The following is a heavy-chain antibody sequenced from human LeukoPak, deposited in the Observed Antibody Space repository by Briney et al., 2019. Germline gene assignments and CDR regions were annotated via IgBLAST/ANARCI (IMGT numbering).Heavy chain of an antibody. J-gene: IGHJ4*02. Sequence: SETLSLTCAVSGVYVNRGTFFWTWIRKPPGKGLEWIGYISNSGSTNYHPSLKSRVTISVDTSKNQFSLKLSSVTAADTAVYYCARGRGSSQVGATGSPYFDYWGQGTLVTVSS. CDR2: ISNSGST. V-gene: IGHV4-61*01. D-gene: IGHD1-26*01. CDR1: GVYVNRGTFF. CDR3: ARGRGSSQVGATGSPYFDY.